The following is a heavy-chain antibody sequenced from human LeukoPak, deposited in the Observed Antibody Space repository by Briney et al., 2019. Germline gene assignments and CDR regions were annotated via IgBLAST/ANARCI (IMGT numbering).Heavy chain of an antibody. CDR1: GGSVSTSDYY. V-gene: IGHV4-39*07. CDR3: ARVFDS. CDR2: VFYTGKT. J-gene: IGHJ4*02. Sequence: SETLSLTCTVSGGSVSTSDYYWGWIRQSPVKGLEWIGDVFYTGKTNYNPSLGGRATISIDTSKNQFSLKLTYVTAADSAVYYCARVFDSWGQGTLVTVSS.